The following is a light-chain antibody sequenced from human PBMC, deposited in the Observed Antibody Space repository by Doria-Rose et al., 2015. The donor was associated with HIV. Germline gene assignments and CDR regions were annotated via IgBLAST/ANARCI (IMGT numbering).Light chain of an antibody. Sequence: EIVLTQSPATLSLSPGERATLSCRASQSVSSYLAWYQQKPGQTPRLLIYDASNRATGIPARFSGSGSGTDFTLSISSLEPEDFAVYFCQQRSDWPVTLGPGTTVDIK. CDR3: QQRSDWPVT. CDR2: DAS. CDR1: QSVSSY. J-gene: IGKJ3*01. V-gene: IGKV3-11*01.